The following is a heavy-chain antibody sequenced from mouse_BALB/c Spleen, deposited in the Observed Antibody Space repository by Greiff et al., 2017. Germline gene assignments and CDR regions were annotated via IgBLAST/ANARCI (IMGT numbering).Heavy chain of an antibody. CDR3: ARAYGNYVDWFAY. CDR1: GFTFSDYY. D-gene: IGHD2-10*02. CDR2: ISDGGSYT. J-gene: IGHJ3*01. V-gene: IGHV5-4*02. Sequence: EVQVVESGGGLVKPGGSLKLSCAASGFTFSDYYMYWVRQTPEKRLEWVATISDGGSYTYYPDSVKGRFTISRDNAKNNLYLQMSSLKSVDTAMYYCARAYGNYVDWFAYWGQGTLVTVSA.